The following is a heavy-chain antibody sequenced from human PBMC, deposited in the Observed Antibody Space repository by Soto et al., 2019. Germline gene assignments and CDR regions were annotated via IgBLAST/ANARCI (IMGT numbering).Heavy chain of an antibody. CDR1: GGSISSGAYY. V-gene: IGHV4-31*03. D-gene: IGHD2-2*01. Sequence: QVQLQESGPGLVKPSQTLSLTCTVSGGSISSGAYYWSCIRQHPGKGLEWIGSIYYSGSTYYNPSLKSRVIMSVDTSKNQFSLKLSSVTAADTAVYYCAKGQWGAAAIDWFDPWGQGTLVTVSS. J-gene: IGHJ5*02. CDR3: AKGQWGAAAIDWFDP. CDR2: IYYSGST.